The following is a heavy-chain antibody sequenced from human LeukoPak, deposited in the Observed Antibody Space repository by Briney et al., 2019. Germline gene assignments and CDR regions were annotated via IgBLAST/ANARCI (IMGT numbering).Heavy chain of an antibody. V-gene: IGHV4-59*01. Sequence: NSSETLSLTCTVSGGSISSYYWSWIRQPPGKGLEWIGYIYYSGSTNYNPPLKSRVTISVDTSKNQFSLKLSSVTAADTAVYYCARLPYDSSGYYYGIDYWGQGTLVTVSS. J-gene: IGHJ4*02. CDR1: GGSISSYY. CDR3: ARLPYDSSGYYYGIDY. D-gene: IGHD3-22*01. CDR2: IYYSGST.